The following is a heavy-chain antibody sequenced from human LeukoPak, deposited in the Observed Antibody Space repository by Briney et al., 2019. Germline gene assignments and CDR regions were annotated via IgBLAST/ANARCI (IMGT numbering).Heavy chain of an antibody. Sequence: PGGSLRLSCAASGFTFSSYSMNWVRQAPGKGLEWVSSISSSSSYIYYADSVKGRFTISRDNAKNSLYLQMNSLRAEGTAVYYCARAAPEEVGATWTDAFDIWGQGTMVTVSS. CDR3: ARAAPEEVGATWTDAFDI. CDR1: GFTFSSYS. J-gene: IGHJ3*02. V-gene: IGHV3-21*01. D-gene: IGHD1-26*01. CDR2: ISSSSSYI.